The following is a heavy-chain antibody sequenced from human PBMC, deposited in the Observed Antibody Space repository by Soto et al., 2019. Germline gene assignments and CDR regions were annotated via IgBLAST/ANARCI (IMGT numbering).Heavy chain of an antibody. D-gene: IGHD4-17*01. CDR2: IYNSGTT. J-gene: IGHJ4*02. CDR3: ARPAGGDYAFDY. CDR1: GGNIIGYY. V-gene: IGHV4-59*08. Sequence: SVTQSLTCTAAGGNIIGYYLSWIRQHPGKGLEWIGYIYNSGTTNYNPSLKSRVTLSIDTSKNQISLKLSSVTAADTAVYYCARPAGGDYAFDYWGQGTLVTVSS.